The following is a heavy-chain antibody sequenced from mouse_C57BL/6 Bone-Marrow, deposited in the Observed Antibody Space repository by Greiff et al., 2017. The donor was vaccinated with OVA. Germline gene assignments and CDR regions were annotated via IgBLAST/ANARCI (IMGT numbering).Heavy chain of an antibody. J-gene: IGHJ4*01. V-gene: IGHV1-42*01. CDR1: GYSFTGYY. CDR3: ARGWDHYYSSSYAMDY. CDR2: INPSTGGT. D-gene: IGHD2-5*01. Sequence: EVQLQQSGPELVKPGASVKISCKASGYSFTGYYMNWVKQSPEKSLEWIGEINPSTGGTTYNQKFKAKATLTVDKSSSTAYMQLSSLTSEDSAVYFCARGWDHYYSSSYAMDYWGQGTSVTVSS.